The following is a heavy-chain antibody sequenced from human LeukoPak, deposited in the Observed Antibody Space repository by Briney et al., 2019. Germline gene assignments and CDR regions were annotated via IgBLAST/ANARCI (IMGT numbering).Heavy chain of an antibody. V-gene: IGHV3-30*04. D-gene: IGHD2-2*01. CDR3: ARDRLYCSSTSCYGVYYFDY. CDR1: GFTFSSYA. Sequence: GGSLRLSCAASGFTFSSYAMHWVRQAPGKGLEWVAVISYDGSNKYYADSVKGRFTISRDSSKNTLYLQMNSLRAEDTAVYYCARDRLYCSSTSCYGVYYFDYWGQGTLVTVSS. CDR2: ISYDGSNK. J-gene: IGHJ4*02.